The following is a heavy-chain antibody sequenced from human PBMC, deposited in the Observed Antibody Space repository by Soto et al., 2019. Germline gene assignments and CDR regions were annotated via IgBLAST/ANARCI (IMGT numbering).Heavy chain of an antibody. V-gene: IGHV4-34*01. Sequence: SETLSLTCAVYGGSFSGYYWSWIRQPPGKGLEWIGEINHSGSTNYNPSLKSRVTISVDTSKNQFSLKLSSVTAADTAVYYCARNSGSYLGRAFDIWGQRTMVTVSS. D-gene: IGHD1-26*01. CDR1: GGSFSGYY. CDR2: INHSGST. J-gene: IGHJ3*02. CDR3: ARNSGSYLGRAFDI.